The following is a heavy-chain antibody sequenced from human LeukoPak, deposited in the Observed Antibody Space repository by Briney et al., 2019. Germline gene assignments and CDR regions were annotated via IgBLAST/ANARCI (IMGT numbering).Heavy chain of an antibody. CDR2: MKEDGSEI. Sequence: GGSLRLSCAASGFSFDDLGMTWVRQVPGKGAEWVAKMKEDGSEIEYVDSVKGRFTISRDNAKNSLYLQMNYLRAEDTAVYYCATGGALGGHFPYWGQGTLVIVSS. D-gene: IGHD2-8*02. CDR3: ATGGALGGHFPY. CDR1: GFSFDDLG. V-gene: IGHV3-7*01. J-gene: IGHJ4*02.